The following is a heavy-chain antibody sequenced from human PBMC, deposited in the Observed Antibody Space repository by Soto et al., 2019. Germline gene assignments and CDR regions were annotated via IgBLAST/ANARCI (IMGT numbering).Heavy chain of an antibody. D-gene: IGHD6-6*01. V-gene: IGHV3-33*01. CDR3: ARDRVARQYYYYGMDV. CDR2: IWYDGSNK. Sequence: PGGSLRLSCAASGFTFSSYGMHWVRQAPGKGLEWVAAIWYDGSNKYYADSVKGRFTISRDNSKNTLYLQMNSLRAEDTAVYYCARDRVARQYYYYGMDVWGQGTTVTVSS. J-gene: IGHJ6*02. CDR1: GFTFSSYG.